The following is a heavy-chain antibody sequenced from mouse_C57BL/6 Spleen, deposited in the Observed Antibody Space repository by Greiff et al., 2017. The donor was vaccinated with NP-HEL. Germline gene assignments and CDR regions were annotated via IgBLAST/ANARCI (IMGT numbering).Heavy chain of an antibody. D-gene: IGHD3-3*01. CDR3: ARKGLGDYYAMDY. CDR1: GYTFTSYW. V-gene: IGHV1-64*01. CDR2: IHPNSGST. J-gene: IGHJ4*01. Sequence: QVQLQQPGAELVKPGASVKLSCKASGYTFTSYWMHWVKQRPGQGLEWIGMIHPNSGSTNYNEKFNSKATLTVDKSSSTAYMQLSSLTSEDSAVYYCARKGLGDYYAMDYWGQGTSVTVSS.